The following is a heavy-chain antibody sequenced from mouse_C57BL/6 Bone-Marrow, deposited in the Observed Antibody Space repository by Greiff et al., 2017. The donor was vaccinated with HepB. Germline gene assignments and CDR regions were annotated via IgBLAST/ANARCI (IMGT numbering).Heavy chain of an antibody. V-gene: IGHV3-6*01. D-gene: IGHD1-1*01. J-gene: IGHJ2*01. Sequence: DVKLVESGPGLVKPSQSLSLTCSVTGYSITSGYYWNWIRQFPGNKLEWMGYISYDGSNNYNPSLKNRISITRDTSKNQFFLKLNSVTTEDTATYYCAREGYYGSSYVGYYFDYWGQGTTLTVSS. CDR1: GYSITSGYY. CDR2: ISYDGSN. CDR3: AREGYYGSSYVGYYFDY.